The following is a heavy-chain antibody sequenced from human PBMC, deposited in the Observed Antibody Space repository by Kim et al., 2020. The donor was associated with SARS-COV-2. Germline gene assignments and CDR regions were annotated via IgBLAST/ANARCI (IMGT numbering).Heavy chain of an antibody. Sequence: GTTSYADSGKGRFPNSRDNSKNTLYLQMNSLRAEDTAVYYCANPRGGVTDFWGQGTLVTVSS. J-gene: IGHJ4*02. V-gene: IGHV3-23*01. CDR2: GTT. D-gene: IGHD2-21*02. CDR3: ANPRGGVTDF.